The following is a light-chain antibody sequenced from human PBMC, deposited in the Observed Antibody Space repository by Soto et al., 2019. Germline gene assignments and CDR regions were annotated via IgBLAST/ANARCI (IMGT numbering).Light chain of an antibody. Sequence: VLTQPPSASGIPGQRVTISCSRSSSNIGSNYVYWYQQLPGTAPKLLIYRNNQRPSGVPDRFSGSKSGTSASLAISGLRSEDEADYYCAAWDDSLSGSYVFGTGTKVTVL. J-gene: IGLJ1*01. CDR1: SSNIGSNY. CDR2: RNN. V-gene: IGLV1-47*01. CDR3: AAWDDSLSGSYV.